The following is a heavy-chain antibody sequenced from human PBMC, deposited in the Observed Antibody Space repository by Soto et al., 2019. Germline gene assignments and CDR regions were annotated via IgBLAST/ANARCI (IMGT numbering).Heavy chain of an antibody. CDR3: TKGASTSCFSAFDL. J-gene: IGHJ3*01. CDR2: ISWNSGNI. V-gene: IGHV3-9*01. Sequence: EVQLVESGGGLVQPGRSLRLSCTASGFTFDDYAMHWVRQAPGKGLEWVLSISWNSGNIVYADSVRGRFTISRDNAKTALHLQMNSLRAEGTALDYCTKGASTSCFSAFDLWGQCTMVTVSS. D-gene: IGHD2-2*01. CDR1: GFTFDDYA.